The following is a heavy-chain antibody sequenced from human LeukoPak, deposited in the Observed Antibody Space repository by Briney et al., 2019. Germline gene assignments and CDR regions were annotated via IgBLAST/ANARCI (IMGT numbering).Heavy chain of an antibody. J-gene: IGHJ6*03. V-gene: IGHV3-23*01. CDR2: ISGSGGST. D-gene: IGHD6-19*01. CDR3: ARDRGLGYSSGWYVNSFYMDV. Sequence: GGSLRLSCAASGFTFSSYAMSWVRQAPGKGLEWVSAISGSGGSTYYADSVKGRFTISRDNSKNTLYLQMNSLRAEDTAVYYCARDRGLGYSSGWYVNSFYMDVWGKGTTVTVSS. CDR1: GFTFSSYA.